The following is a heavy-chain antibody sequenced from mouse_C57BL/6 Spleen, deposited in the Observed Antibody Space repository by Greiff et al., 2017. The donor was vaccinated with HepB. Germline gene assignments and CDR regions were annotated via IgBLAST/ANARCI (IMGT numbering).Heavy chain of an antibody. D-gene: IGHD1-1*01. CDR1: GYTFTDYY. J-gene: IGHJ2*01. CDR3: ARGIYGSSPFDY. V-gene: IGHV1-76*01. Sequence: VQLQQSGAELVRPGASVKLSCKASGYTFTDYYINWVKQRPGQGLEWIARIYPGSGNTYYNEKFKGKATLTAEKSSSTAYMQLSSLTSEDSAVYFCARGIYGSSPFDYWGQGTTLTVSS. CDR2: IYPGSGNT.